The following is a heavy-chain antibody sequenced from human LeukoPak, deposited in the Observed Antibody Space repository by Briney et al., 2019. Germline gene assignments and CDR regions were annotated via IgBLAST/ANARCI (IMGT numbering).Heavy chain of an antibody. D-gene: IGHD2-15*01. J-gene: IGHJ6*03. CDR3: ARSAGFPGYMDV. Sequence: GGSLRLSCAASGFTFSSYAMHWVRQAPGKGLEWVAVISYDGSNKYYADSVKGRSTISRDNSKNTLYLQMNSLRAEDTAVYYCARSAGFPGYMDVWGKGTTVTVSS. CDR1: GFTFSSYA. CDR2: ISYDGSNK. V-gene: IGHV3-30*04.